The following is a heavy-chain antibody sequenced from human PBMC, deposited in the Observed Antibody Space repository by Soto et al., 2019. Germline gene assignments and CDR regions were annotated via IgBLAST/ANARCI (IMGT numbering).Heavy chain of an antibody. CDR3: ARQEWELLGGYYYYYGMDV. J-gene: IGHJ6*02. Sequence: GESLKISCKGSGYSFTSYWISWVRQMPGKGLEWMGRIDPSDSYTNYSPSFQGHVTISADKSISTAYLQWSSLKASDTAMYYCARQEWELLGGYYYYYGMDVWGQGTTVTVSS. V-gene: IGHV5-10-1*01. CDR1: GYSFTSYW. CDR2: IDPSDSYT. D-gene: IGHD1-26*01.